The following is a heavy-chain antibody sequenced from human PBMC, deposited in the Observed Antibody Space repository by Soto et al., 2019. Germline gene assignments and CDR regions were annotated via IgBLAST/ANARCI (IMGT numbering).Heavy chain of an antibody. V-gene: IGHV3-33*06. CDR3: AKDRSSSSYCEF. J-gene: IGHJ4*02. CDR2: IWSDGSNK. Sequence: QVQLVESGGGVVQPGRSLRLSCAASGFTFSNYAMHWVRQAPGKGLEWVAIIWSDGSNKYYADSVKGRFTISRDNFKNTLSLQMDRLRAEDTAVYYCAKDRSSSSYCEFWGQGTLVTVAS. CDR1: GFTFSNYA. D-gene: IGHD6-6*01.